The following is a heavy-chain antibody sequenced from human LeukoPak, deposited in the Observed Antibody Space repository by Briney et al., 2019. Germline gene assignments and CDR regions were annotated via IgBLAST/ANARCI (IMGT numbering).Heavy chain of an antibody. Sequence: GGSLRLSCAAPGFTFSSYAMSWVRQAPGKGLEWVSAISGSGGSTYYADSVKGRFTISRDNSKNTLFLQMNSLRAGDTAVYYCAKDLNDYVWGSYRFIYWGQGTLVTVSS. CDR3: AKDLNDYVWGSYRFIY. V-gene: IGHV3-23*01. D-gene: IGHD3-16*02. CDR2: ISGSGGST. J-gene: IGHJ4*02. CDR1: GFTFSSYA.